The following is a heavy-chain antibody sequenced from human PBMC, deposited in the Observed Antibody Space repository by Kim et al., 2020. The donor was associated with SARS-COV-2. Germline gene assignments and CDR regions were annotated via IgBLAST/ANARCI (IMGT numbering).Heavy chain of an antibody. CDR2: TFYTSKWNN. V-gene: IGHV6-1*01. J-gene: IGHJ3*01. CDR3: ARAVYSTRSFHP. D-gene: IGHD2-15*01. CDR1: GDSVSSNTVG. Sequence: SQTLSLTCTISGDSVSSNTVGWNWIRQSPSRGLEWLGSTFYTSKWNNDYAGSVKSRITIKPDTSRNQFSLQLISVTPEDTAVYYCARAVYSTRSFHPWGQGTMVTVSS.